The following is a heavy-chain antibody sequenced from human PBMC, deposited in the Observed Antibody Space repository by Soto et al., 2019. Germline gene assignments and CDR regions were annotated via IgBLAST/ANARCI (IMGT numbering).Heavy chain of an antibody. CDR3: ARVPPWGNSGNVYTQHYDS. V-gene: IGHV1-3*01. J-gene: IGHJ4*02. D-gene: IGHD3-10*01. CDR2: INAGSGNT. CDR1: VYSFTTYA. Sequence: ASVTVSCQSSVYSFTTYAIHWVRQAPGQRHQWMGWINAGSGNTKYSQDFHGRVTFTRDTAATTTFMELSSLSSEDTAVYYCARVPPWGNSGNVYTQHYDSWGQGTLVTVSS.